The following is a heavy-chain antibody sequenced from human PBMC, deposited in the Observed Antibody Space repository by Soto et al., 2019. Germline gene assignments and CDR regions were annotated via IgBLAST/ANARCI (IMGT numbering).Heavy chain of an antibody. V-gene: IGHV3-23*01. CDR2: ISGDAGRT. J-gene: IGHJ4*02. CDR1: GFTYVKYA. Sequence: EVQLLESGGALVQPGGSLRLSCEASGFTYVKYAMSWVRQAPGKGLVWVSGISGDAGRTFYADSVKGRFTISRDNSENPVYLQMHSLRVEDTAVYYCVKDTVVVINGGDFDYWGQGTLVTVSS. D-gene: IGHD3-22*01. CDR3: VKDTVVVINGGDFDY.